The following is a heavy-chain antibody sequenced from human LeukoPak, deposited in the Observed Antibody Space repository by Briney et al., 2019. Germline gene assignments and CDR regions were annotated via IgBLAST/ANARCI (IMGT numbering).Heavy chain of an antibody. Sequence: SETLSLTCTGSGGSIRSYYWSWVRQPPGKGLEWIGYIYYSGSTKYNPSLKSRVTISIDTSKNQFSLKLSSVTAADTAVYYCARGRITVAGTFDYWGQGTLVTVSS. J-gene: IGHJ4*02. CDR2: IYYSGST. CDR3: ARGRITVAGTFDY. CDR1: GGSIRSYY. V-gene: IGHV4-59*01. D-gene: IGHD6-19*01.